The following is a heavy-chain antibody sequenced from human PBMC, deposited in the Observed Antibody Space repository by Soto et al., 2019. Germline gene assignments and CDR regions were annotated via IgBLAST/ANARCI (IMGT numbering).Heavy chain of an antibody. CDR3: ASGPGSWYEYDVDV. J-gene: IGHJ6*03. CDR1: GYTFTSYD. D-gene: IGHD6-13*01. Sequence: QVQLVQSGAEVKKPGASVKVSCKASGYTFTSYDINWVRQATGQGLEWMGWMNPNSGNTGYAQKFQGRVTMTRNTSISTAYMELSSLRSEDTAVYYGASGPGSWYEYDVDVWGKGTTVTVSS. CDR2: MNPNSGNT. V-gene: IGHV1-8*01.